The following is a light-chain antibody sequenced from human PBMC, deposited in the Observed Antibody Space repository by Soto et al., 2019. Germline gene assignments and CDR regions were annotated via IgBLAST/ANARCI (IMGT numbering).Light chain of an antibody. Sequence: SYELTQPPSVSVAPGQTARITCGGNNLGSNSVHWYQQRPGQAPVLVIFDDSDRPSGIPQRFSGSNSGNTATLTISRVEAGDEADFFCQVWDRRSDQVVFGGGTKLTVL. CDR2: DDS. J-gene: IGLJ2*01. CDR3: QVWDRRSDQVV. V-gene: IGLV3-21*02. CDR1: NLGSNS.